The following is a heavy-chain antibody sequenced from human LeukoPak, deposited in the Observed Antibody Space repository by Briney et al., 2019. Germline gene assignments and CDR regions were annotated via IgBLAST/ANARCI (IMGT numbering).Heavy chain of an antibody. J-gene: IGHJ5*02. Sequence: GGSLRLSCAASGFTFSSYSMNWVRQAPGKGLEWISYISSDSSTIYYADSVKGRFTISRDNAKKSLYLQMNSLRDEDTAVYYCAREGYGSGSWREWFDPWGQGTLVTVSS. CDR2: ISSDSSTI. V-gene: IGHV3-48*02. CDR3: AREGYGSGSWREWFDP. D-gene: IGHD3-10*01. CDR1: GFTFSSYS.